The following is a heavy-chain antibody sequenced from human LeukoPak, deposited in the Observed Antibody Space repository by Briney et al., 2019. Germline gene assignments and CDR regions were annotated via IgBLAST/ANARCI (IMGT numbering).Heavy chain of an antibody. J-gene: IGHJ1*01. Sequence: GGSLRLSCAASGVTFSSYGMHWVRQAPGKGLEWVAVISYDGSNKYYADSVKGRFTISRDNSKNTLYLQMNSLRAEDTAVYYCAKDSFDGAEYLQHWGQGTLVTVSS. V-gene: IGHV3-30*18. CDR2: ISYDGSNK. CDR1: GVTFSSYG. D-gene: IGHD4-17*01. CDR3: AKDSFDGAEYLQH.